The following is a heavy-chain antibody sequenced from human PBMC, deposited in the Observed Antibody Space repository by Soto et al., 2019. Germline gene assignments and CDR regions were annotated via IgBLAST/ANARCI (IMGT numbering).Heavy chain of an antibody. Sequence: GASVKVSCKASGYTFTSYTIHWVRQAPGQRPEWMGWIDAGNGNTKYSQKFQGRVTITRDTSASIIYMELSSLRSEDGAVYYCATNESSNGPTVFDYWGQGTLVTVSS. J-gene: IGHJ4*02. D-gene: IGHD2-8*01. CDR3: ATNESSNGPTVFDY. CDR1: GYTFTSYT. CDR2: IDAGNGNT. V-gene: IGHV1-3*01.